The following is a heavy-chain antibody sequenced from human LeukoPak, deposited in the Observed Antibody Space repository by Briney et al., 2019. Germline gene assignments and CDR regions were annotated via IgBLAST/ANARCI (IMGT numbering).Heavy chain of an antibody. D-gene: IGHD6-6*01. Sequence: PGGSLRLSCAASGFTFDDYAMHWVRQAPGKGLEWVSGISWNSGTIGYADSVKGRFTISRDNAKNSLYLQMNSLRAEDTAVYYCARVRSSSSPSGYWGQGTLVTVSS. V-gene: IGHV3-9*01. J-gene: IGHJ4*02. CDR3: ARVRSSSSPSGY. CDR1: GFTFDDYA. CDR2: ISWNSGTI.